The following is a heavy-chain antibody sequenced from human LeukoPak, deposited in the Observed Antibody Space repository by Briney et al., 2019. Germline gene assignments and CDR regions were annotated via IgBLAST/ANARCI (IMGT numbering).Heavy chain of an antibody. V-gene: IGHV4-59*01. J-gene: IGHJ2*01. D-gene: IGHD4-17*01. CDR2: IFYSGST. CDR1: GGSISSYY. Sequence: SETLSLTCTVSGGSISSYYWSWIRQPPGKGLEWIGYIFYSGSTNYNPSLKSRVTISVDTSKNQFSLKLSSVTAADTAVYYCARDYGDIPPDWYYDLWGRGTLVTVSS. CDR3: ARDYGDIPPDWYYDL.